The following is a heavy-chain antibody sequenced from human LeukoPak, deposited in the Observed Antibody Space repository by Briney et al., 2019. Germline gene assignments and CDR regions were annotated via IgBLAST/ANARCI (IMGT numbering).Heavy chain of an antibody. CDR3: ARDRQEAGMRVSSFEY. D-gene: IGHD6-13*01. Sequence: SETLSLTCTVSGGSISSSGYYWGWIRQPPGKGLEWIGEINHSGSTNYNPSLKSRVTISVDTSKNQFSLKLSSVTAADTAVYYCARDRQEAGMRVSSFEYWGQGTPVTVSS. CDR2: INHSGST. V-gene: IGHV4-39*07. CDR1: GGSISSSGYY. J-gene: IGHJ4*02.